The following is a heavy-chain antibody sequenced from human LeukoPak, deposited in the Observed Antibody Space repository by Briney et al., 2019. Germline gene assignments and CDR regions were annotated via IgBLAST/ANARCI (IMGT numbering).Heavy chain of an antibody. V-gene: IGHV3-13*04. CDR2: IGTAGDT. J-gene: IGHJ6*02. CDR1: GFTFSSYD. Sequence: PGGPLRLSCAASGFTFSSYDMHWVRQATGKGLEWVSAIGTAGDTYYPGAVKGRFTISRENAKNSLYLQMNSLRAGDTAVYYCARDLFGSLSYGMDVWGQGTTVTVSS. CDR3: ARDLFGSLSYGMDV. D-gene: IGHD3-10*01.